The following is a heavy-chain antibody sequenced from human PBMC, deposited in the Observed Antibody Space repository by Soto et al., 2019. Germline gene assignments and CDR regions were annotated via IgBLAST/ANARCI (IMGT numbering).Heavy chain of an antibody. CDR2: INHSGST. J-gene: IGHJ6*03. CDR3: ASTAYGSGRGYYYYYYMDV. CDR1: GGSFSGYY. V-gene: IGHV4-34*01. D-gene: IGHD3-10*01. Sequence: QVQLQQWGAGLLKPSETLSLTCAVYGGSFSGYYWSWIRQPPGKGLEWIGEINHSGSTNYNPSLTSRVTISVDTSKNQFSLKLSSVTAADTAVYYCASTAYGSGRGYYYYYYMDVWGKGTTVTVSS.